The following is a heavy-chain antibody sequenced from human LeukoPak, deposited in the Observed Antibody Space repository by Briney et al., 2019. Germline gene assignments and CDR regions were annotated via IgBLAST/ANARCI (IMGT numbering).Heavy chain of an antibody. J-gene: IGHJ3*02. CDR1: GGSFSGYY. CDR3: ARGSNDEYDITMVRDDAFDI. Sequence: PSETLSLTCAVYGGSFSGYYWSWIRQPPGKGLEWIGEINHSGSTNYNPSLKSRVTTSVDTSKNQFSLKLSSVTAADTAVYYCARGSNDEYDITMVRDDAFDIWGQGTMVTVSS. CDR2: INHSGST. V-gene: IGHV4-34*01. D-gene: IGHD3-10*01.